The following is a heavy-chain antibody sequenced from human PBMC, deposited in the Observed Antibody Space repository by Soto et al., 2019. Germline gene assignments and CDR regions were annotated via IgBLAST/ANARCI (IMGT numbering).Heavy chain of an antibody. D-gene: IGHD3-10*01. V-gene: IGHV3-30-3*01. CDR1: GFTFSSYA. CDR3: ARDRGVGSGSPFDY. CDR2: ISYVGSNK. Sequence: QVQLVESGGGVVQPGRSLRLSCAASGFTFSSYAMHWVRQAPGKGLEWVAVISYVGSNKYYADSVKGRFTISRDNSKNTLYLQMNSLRAEDTAVYYCARDRGVGSGSPFDYWGQGTLVTVSS. J-gene: IGHJ4*02.